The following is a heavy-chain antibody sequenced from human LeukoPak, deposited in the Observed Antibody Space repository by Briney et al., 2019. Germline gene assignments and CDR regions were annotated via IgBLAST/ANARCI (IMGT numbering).Heavy chain of an antibody. CDR3: ARDRGGDSYSHDY. Sequence: SETLSLTCAVSGGSISSSNWWSWVRQPPGKGLEWIGEIYHSGSTNYNPSLKSRVTISLDKSKNQVSLNVYSVTAADTAVYYCARDRGGDSYSHDYWGQGTLVTVSS. CDR1: GGSISSSNW. J-gene: IGHJ4*02. D-gene: IGHD5-18*01. CDR2: IYHSGST. V-gene: IGHV4-4*02.